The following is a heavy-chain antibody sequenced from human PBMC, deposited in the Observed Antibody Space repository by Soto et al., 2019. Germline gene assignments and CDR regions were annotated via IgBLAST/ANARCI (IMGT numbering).Heavy chain of an antibody. J-gene: IGHJ4*02. CDR2: FSATAGTT. CDR1: GFTFTNYA. Sequence: DVQLVDSGGGWVKPGGSLRLSCPASGFTFTNYAMSWFRQAPGRGLEWVSLFSATAGTTYNTDPVKGRFTISRDNSRNTVYLQMNSLRADDTAVYYCAKDRLAGGFDYWGQGTLVTVSS. V-gene: IGHV3-23*04. CDR3: AKDRLAGGFDY. D-gene: IGHD3-16*01.